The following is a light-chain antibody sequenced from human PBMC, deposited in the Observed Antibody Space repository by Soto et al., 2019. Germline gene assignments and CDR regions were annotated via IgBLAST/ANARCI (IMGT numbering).Light chain of an antibody. V-gene: IGLV2-8*01. Sequence: QSALTQPPSASGSPGQSVTISCTGTSSDVGGYNYVSWYQQHPGKAPKLMIYEVSKRPSGVPDRFSGSKSGSTASLTVSGLQAEDEADYYCNSYAGSNNFLFGTGTKVTVL. J-gene: IGLJ1*01. CDR1: SSDVGGYNY. CDR2: EVS. CDR3: NSYAGSNNFL.